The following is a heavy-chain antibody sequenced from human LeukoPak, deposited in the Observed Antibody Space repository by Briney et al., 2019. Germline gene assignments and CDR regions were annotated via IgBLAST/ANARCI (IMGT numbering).Heavy chain of an antibody. J-gene: IGHJ4*02. Sequence: GASVTVSCTASGYTFTSYGISWVRQAPGQGLEWMGWISAYNGNTNYAQKLQGRVTMTTDTSTSTAYMELRSLRSDDTAVYYCARLNLGHDIAAALIDYWGQGTLVTVSS. CDR1: GYTFTSYG. D-gene: IGHD6-13*01. V-gene: IGHV1-18*01. CDR2: ISAYNGNT. CDR3: ARLNLGHDIAAALIDY.